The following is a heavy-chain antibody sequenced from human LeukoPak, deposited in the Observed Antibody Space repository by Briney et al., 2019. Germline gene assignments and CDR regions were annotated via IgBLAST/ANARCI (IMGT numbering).Heavy chain of an antibody. J-gene: IGHJ4*02. Sequence: PSETLSLTCTVSGGSISSSSYYWGWIRQPPGKGLEWIGSIYYSGSTYYNPSLKSRVTISVDTSKNQFSLKLSSVTAADTAVYYCARHHKNYYDSSGYYSSSTTYFDYRGQGTLVTVSS. D-gene: IGHD3-22*01. CDR2: IYYSGST. CDR3: ARHHKNYYDSSGYYSSSTTYFDY. CDR1: GGSISSSSYY. V-gene: IGHV4-39*01.